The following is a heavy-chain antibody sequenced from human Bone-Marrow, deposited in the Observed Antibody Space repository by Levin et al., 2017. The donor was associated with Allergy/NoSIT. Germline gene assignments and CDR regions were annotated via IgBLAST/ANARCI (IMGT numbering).Heavy chain of an antibody. J-gene: IGHJ6*02. D-gene: IGHD2-15*01. Sequence: PSETLSLTCNVSGASISRSYHYWGWVRQPPGMGLEWIVSIYYSGSSYYNPSLKSRVTLSLDTSKNQFPLMLTSVAAAATAGYYCASVKESACSYYYHGMDDGDHGTTVTVSS. V-gene: IGHV4-39*06. CDR3: ASVKESACSYYYHGMDD. CDR2: IYYSGSS. CDR1: GASISRSYHY.